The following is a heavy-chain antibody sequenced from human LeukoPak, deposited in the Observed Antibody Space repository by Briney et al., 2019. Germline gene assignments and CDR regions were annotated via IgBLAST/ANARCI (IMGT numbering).Heavy chain of an antibody. J-gene: IGHJ4*02. CDR3: TTDRGYDSSGYYFYFDY. Sequence: GGSLRLSCAASGFTFGNAWMSWVRQAPGKGLEWVGRIKSKTDGGTTDYAAPVKGRFTISRDDSKNTLYLQMNSLKTEDTAVYYCTTDRGYDSSGYYFYFDYWGQGTLVTVSS. CDR1: GFTFGNAW. D-gene: IGHD3-22*01. CDR2: IKSKTDGGTT. V-gene: IGHV3-15*01.